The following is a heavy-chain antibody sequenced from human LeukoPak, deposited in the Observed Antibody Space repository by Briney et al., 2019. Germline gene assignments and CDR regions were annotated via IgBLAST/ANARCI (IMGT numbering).Heavy chain of an antibody. CDR3: ASQGRAFDI. V-gene: IGHV1-8*03. J-gene: IGHJ3*02. CDR1: GGTFSSYA. CDR2: MNPNSGNT. Sequence: ASVKVSCKASGGTFSSYAISWVRQATGQGLEWMGWMNPNSGNTGYAQKFQGRVTITRNTSISTAYMELSSLRSEGTAVYYCASQGRAFDIWGQGTMVTVSS.